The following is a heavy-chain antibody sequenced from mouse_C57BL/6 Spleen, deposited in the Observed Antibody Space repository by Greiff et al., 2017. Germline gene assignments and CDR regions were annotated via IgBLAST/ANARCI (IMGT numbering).Heavy chain of an antibody. CDR2: IYPGSGST. CDR3: AKITTAVAEGYFDV. J-gene: IGHJ1*03. D-gene: IGHD1-1*01. CDR1: GYTFTSYW. Sequence: QVQLQQPGAELVKPGASVKMSCKASGYTFTSYWITWVKQRPGQGLEWIGDIYPGSGSTNYNEKFKSKATLTVDTSSSTAYMQLSSLTSEDSAVYYCAKITTAVAEGYFDVWGTGTTVTVSS. V-gene: IGHV1-55*01.